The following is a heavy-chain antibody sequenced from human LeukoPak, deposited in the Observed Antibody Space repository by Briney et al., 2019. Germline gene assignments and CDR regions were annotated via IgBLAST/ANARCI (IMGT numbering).Heavy chain of an antibody. Sequence: GGSLRLSCAASGFTFSSYWMHWVRQAPGKGLVWVSRINSDGSSTSYADSVKGRFTISRDNAKNTLYLQMNSLRAEDTAVYYCARGGYSSGRTHFDYWGQGTLVTVSS. CDR3: ARGGYSSGRTHFDY. CDR2: INSDGSST. V-gene: IGHV3-74*01. D-gene: IGHD6-19*01. J-gene: IGHJ4*02. CDR1: GFTFSSYW.